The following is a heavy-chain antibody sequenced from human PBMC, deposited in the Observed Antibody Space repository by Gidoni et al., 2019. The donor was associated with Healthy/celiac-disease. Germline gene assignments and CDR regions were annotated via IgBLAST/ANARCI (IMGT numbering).Heavy chain of an antibody. D-gene: IGHD3-22*01. V-gene: IGHV3-21*01. CDR3: ARSAEYYDSSGYYYSDAFDI. CDR1: GFTFSSYS. Sequence: EVQLVESGGGLVKPGGSLRLSCAASGFTFSSYSMNWVRQAPGKGLEWVSSISSSSSYIYYADSVKGRFTISRDNAKNSLYLQMNSLRAEDTAVYYCARSAEYYDSSGYYYSDAFDIWGQGTMVTVSS. CDR2: ISSSSSYI. J-gene: IGHJ3*02.